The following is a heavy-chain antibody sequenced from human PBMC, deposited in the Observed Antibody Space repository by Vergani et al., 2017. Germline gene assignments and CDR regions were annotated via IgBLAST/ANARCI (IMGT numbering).Heavy chain of an antibody. CDR3: ARTESFILRYFHWAL. J-gene: IGHJ4*02. CDR2: IYTSGAT. D-gene: IGHD3-9*01. CDR1: GGSFSTGGQS. V-gene: IGHV4-61*02. Sequence: QVQLQESGPGLVKPSQTLSLTCTVSGGSFSTGGQSWTWLRQSAGKGLEWIGRIYTSGATNYNPSLRSRAIMSVDASKKQFSLEVTSVTAADTAIYFCARTESFILRYFHWALRGQGTLVTVSS.